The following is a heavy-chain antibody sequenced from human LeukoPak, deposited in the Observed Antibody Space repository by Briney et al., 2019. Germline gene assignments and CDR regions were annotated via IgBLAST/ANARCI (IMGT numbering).Heavy chain of an antibody. J-gene: IGHJ4*02. V-gene: IGHV1-18*01. CDR3: ARGLTSDFWSGYYLYYFDY. Sequence: ASVKVSCKASGYTFTSYGISWVRQAPGQGLEWMGWISAYNGNTNYAQKLQGRVTMTRNTSISTAYMELSSLRSEDTAVYYCARGLTSDFWSGYYLYYFDYWGQGTLVTVSS. CDR1: GYTFTSYG. CDR2: ISAYNGNT. D-gene: IGHD3-3*01.